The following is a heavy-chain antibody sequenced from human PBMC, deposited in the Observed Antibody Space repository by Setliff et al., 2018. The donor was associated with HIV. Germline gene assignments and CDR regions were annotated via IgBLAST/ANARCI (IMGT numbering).Heavy chain of an antibody. CDR1: GFTFSSYA. CDR3: ARDPLLFLEWLSPGYPFDY. J-gene: IGHJ4*02. Sequence: SCAASGFTFSSYAMSWVRQAPGRGLEWVSAISGSGGSTYYADSVKGRFTISRDNSKNTLFLQMNSLRGDDTAVYYCARDPLLFLEWLSPGYPFDYWGQGTLVTVSS. D-gene: IGHD3-3*01. CDR2: ISGSGGST. V-gene: IGHV3-23*01.